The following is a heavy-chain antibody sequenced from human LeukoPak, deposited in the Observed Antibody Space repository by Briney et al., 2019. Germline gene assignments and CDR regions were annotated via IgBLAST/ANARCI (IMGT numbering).Heavy chain of an antibody. V-gene: IGHV3-23*01. D-gene: IGHD2/OR15-2a*01. CDR3: ARDYDVRNRVYGMDV. CDR2: ISGSGGST. J-gene: IGHJ6*02. CDR1: GFTFSSYA. Sequence: GGSLRLSCAASGFTFSSYAMSWVRQAPGKGLEWVSAISGSGGSTYYADSVKGRFTISRDNSKNTLYLQMNSLRAEDTAVYYCARDYDVRNRVYGMDVWGQGTTVTV.